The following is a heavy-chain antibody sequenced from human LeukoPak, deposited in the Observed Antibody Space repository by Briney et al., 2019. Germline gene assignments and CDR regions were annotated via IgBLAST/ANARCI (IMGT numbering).Heavy chain of an antibody. CDR3: ARWGSLNVDY. CDR2: ICSGGST. Sequence: GGSLRLSCAVSGFTVSSNYMSWVRQAPGKGLEWVSVICSGGSTYYADSVKGRFIISRDNSKNTLYLQMNSLRAEDTAVYYCARWGSLNVDYWGQGTLVTVSS. V-gene: IGHV3-66*01. CDR1: GFTVSSNY. D-gene: IGHD3-16*01. J-gene: IGHJ4*02.